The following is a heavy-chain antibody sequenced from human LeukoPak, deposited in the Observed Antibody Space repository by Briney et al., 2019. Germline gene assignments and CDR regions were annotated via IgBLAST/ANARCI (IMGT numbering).Heavy chain of an antibody. CDR1: GFTFSSYG. CDR3: AKVSLSMVNDAFDI. D-gene: IGHD4/OR15-4a*01. Sequence: QPGGSLRLSCAASGFTFSSYGMHWVRQAPGKGLEWVAVISYDGSNKYYADSVKGRFTISRDNSKNTLYLQMNSLRAEDTAMYYCAKVSLSMVNDAFDIWGQGTMVSVSS. J-gene: IGHJ3*02. V-gene: IGHV3-30*18. CDR2: ISYDGSNK.